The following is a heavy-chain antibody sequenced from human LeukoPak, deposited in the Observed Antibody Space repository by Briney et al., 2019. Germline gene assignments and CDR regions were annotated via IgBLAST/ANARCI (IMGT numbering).Heavy chain of an antibody. CDR2: LYTSGSI. V-gene: IGHV4-4*07. CDR1: GASISNYY. D-gene: IGHD7-27*01. Sequence: SETLSLTCTVSGASISNYYWSWIRQPAGKGLEWIGRLYTSGSINFNPSLKSRITMSVDTSKNQFSLRLSSVTAADMAVYYCAGATWGSGYFDYWGQGTLVTVSS. CDR3: AGATWGSGYFDY. J-gene: IGHJ4*02.